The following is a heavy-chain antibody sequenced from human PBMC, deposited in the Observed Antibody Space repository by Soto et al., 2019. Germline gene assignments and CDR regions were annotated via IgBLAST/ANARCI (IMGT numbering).Heavy chain of an antibody. D-gene: IGHD2-21*01. CDR1: GFTFDYYW. V-gene: IGHV3-15*01. Sequence: PGGSLRLSCAASGFTFDYYWMHWVRQAPGKGLVWVGRIKSKTDGGTTDYAAPVKGRFTISRDDSKNTLYLQMNSLKTEDTAVYYCTTVDCGSAFDYWGQGTLVTVSS. CDR3: TTVDCGSAFDY. J-gene: IGHJ4*02. CDR2: IKSKTDGGTT.